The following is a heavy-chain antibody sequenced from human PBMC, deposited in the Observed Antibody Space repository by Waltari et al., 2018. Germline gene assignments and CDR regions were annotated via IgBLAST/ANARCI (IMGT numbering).Heavy chain of an antibody. J-gene: IGHJ4*02. Sequence: QVQLVQSGAEVTKPGSAVTVSCKAPGGTFSSYAISWFTQASGQGLEWMGGIIPIFGTANYEQKCQGRVTITADESTSTAYMELSSLRSEDTAVYYCARARNKYANENDYWGQGTLVTVSS. CDR1: GGTFSSYA. V-gene: IGHV1-69*01. CDR3: ARARNKYANENDY. CDR2: IIPIFGTA.